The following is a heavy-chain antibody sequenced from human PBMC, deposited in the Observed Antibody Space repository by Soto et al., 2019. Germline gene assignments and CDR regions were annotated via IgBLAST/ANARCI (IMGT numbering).Heavy chain of an antibody. CDR2: ISGSGGST. CDR1: GFTFSSYA. V-gene: IGHV3-23*01. J-gene: IGHJ4*02. CDR3: AKSAILTGYMGYYFDY. Sequence: HPGGSLRLSCAASGFTFSSYAMSCVRQAPGKGLEWVSAISGSGGSTYYADSVKGRFTISRDNSKNTLYLQMNSLRAEDTAVYYCAKSAILTGYMGYYFDYWGQGTLVTVSS. D-gene: IGHD3-9*01.